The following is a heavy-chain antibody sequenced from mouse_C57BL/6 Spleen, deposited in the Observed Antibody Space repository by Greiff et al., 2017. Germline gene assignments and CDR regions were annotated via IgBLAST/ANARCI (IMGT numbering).Heavy chain of an antibody. V-gene: IGHV1-59*01. CDR2: IDPSDSYT. D-gene: IGHD2-13*01. Sequence: QVQLQQPGAELVRPGTSVKLSCKASGYTFPSYWMHWVKQRPGQGLEWIGVIDPSDSYTNYNQKFKGKATLTVDTSSSTAYMQRSSLTSEDSAVYYCARSRGGVNPYYAMDYWGQGTSGTVSS. CDR3: ARSRGGVNPYYAMDY. J-gene: IGHJ4*01. CDR1: GYTFPSYW.